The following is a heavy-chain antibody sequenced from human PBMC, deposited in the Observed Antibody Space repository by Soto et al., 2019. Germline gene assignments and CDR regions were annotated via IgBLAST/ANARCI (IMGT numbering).Heavy chain of an antibody. D-gene: IGHD3-3*01. CDR3: ARAKEWAPDY. CDR2: ISYDGSNK. Sequence: PGGSLRLSCAASGFTFSSYAMHWVRQAPGKGLEWVAVISYDGSNKYYADSVKGRFTLSRDNSKNTLYLQMNSLRAEDTAVYYCARAKEWAPDYWGQGTLVTVSS. J-gene: IGHJ4*02. V-gene: IGHV3-30-3*01. CDR1: GFTFSSYA.